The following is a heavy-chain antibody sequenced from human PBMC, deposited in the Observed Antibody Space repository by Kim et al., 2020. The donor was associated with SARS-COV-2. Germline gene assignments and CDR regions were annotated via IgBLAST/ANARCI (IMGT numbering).Heavy chain of an antibody. Sequence: SETLSLTCAAYGGSFSGYYWSWIRQPPGKGLELIGEINHSGSTNYNPSLKSRVTISVYTSKNQFSLKLSSVTAADTAVYHCARGLTLFVVVEFDPWGQGT. CDR1: GGSFSGYY. V-gene: IGHV4-34*01. D-gene: IGHD3-3*01. J-gene: IGHJ5*02. CDR3: ARGLTLFVVVEFDP. CDR2: INHSGST.